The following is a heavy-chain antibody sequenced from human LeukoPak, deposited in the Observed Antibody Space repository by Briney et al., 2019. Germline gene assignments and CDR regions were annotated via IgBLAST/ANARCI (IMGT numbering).Heavy chain of an antibody. Sequence: GGSLRLSCAASGFTFSNYWMGWVRQAPGRGLEWVANINEDGSEKYYVDSVKGRFTISRDNAKNSLYLQMNSLRAEDTAVYYCARVRIVVVVAADGYYFDYWGQGTLVTVSS. CDR3: ARVRIVVVVAADGYYFDY. CDR1: GFTFSNYW. CDR2: INEDGSEK. D-gene: IGHD2-15*01. J-gene: IGHJ4*02. V-gene: IGHV3-7*01.